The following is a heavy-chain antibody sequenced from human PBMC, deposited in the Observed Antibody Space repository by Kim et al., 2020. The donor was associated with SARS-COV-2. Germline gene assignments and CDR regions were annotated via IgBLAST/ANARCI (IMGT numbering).Heavy chain of an antibody. V-gene: IGHV3-23*01. CDR1: GFTFSSYA. J-gene: IGHJ3*02. CDR2: ISGSGGST. Sequence: GGSLRLSCAASGFTFSSYAMSWVRQAPGKGLEWVSAISGSGGSTYYADSVKGRFTISRDNSKNTLYLQMNSLRAEDTAVYYCAKGRLLVVAAGDAFDIWGPGTMVTVSS. CDR3: AKGRLLVVAAGDAFDI. D-gene: IGHD2-15*01.